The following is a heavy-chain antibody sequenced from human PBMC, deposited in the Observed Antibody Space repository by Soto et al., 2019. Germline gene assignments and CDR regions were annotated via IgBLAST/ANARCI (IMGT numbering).Heavy chain of an antibody. V-gene: IGHV3-30*03. CDR1: GFTFSSYG. CDR2: ISCDGSNK. J-gene: IGHJ4*02. CDR3: ARSPYSVSYLAYFDY. D-gene: IGHD1-26*01. Sequence: QVQLVESGGGVVQPGRSLRLSCAASGFTFSSYGMHWVRQAPGKGPEWVAVISCDGSNKYYADSVKGRFTISRDNSKNTLYLQMNSLRAEDTAVYYCARSPYSVSYLAYFDYWGQGTLVTVSS.